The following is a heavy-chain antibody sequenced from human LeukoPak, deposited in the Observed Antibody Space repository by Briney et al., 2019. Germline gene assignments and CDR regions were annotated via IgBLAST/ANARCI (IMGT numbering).Heavy chain of an antibody. D-gene: IGHD3-10*01. J-gene: IGHJ4*02. V-gene: IGHV3-74*01. CDR2: INSDGSST. CDR3: ARDPPRGYLDY. CDR1: GFTFSNFG. Sequence: GGSLRLSCAASGFTFSNFGMHWVRQAPGKGLVWVSRINSDGSSTSYADSVKGRFTISRDNAKNTLYLQMNSLRAEDTAVYYCARDPPRGYLDYWGQGTLVTVSS.